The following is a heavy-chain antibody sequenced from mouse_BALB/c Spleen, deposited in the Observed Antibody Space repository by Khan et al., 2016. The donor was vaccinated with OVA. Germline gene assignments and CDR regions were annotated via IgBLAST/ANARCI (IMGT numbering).Heavy chain of an antibody. CDR1: GYSITSDYA. CDR3: ARDGSRYNYAMDY. J-gene: IGHJ4*01. Sequence: VQLQQSGPGLVKPSQSLSLTCTVTGYSITSDYAWNWIRQFLGNKLEWMGYISYSGSTNYNPSLKSRISITRDTSKNQFFLQLNSVTTEDTATYYCARDGSRYNYAMDYWGQGTSVTVSS. V-gene: IGHV3-2*02. D-gene: IGHD2-3*01. CDR2: ISYSGST.